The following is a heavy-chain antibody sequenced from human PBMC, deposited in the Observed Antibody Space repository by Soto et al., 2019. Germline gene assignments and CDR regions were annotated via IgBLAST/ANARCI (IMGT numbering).Heavy chain of an antibody. J-gene: IGHJ6*02. D-gene: IGHD3-3*01. CDR1: GGTFSSYA. CDR2: IIPIFGTA. V-gene: IGHV1-69*01. Sequence: QVQLVQSGAEVKKPGSSVKVSCKASGGTFSSYAISWVRQAPGQGLEWMGGIIPIFGTANYAQKFQGRVTITADESTSTAYMELSSLRSEDTAVYDCARDFTSYYDFWSGAGYYYYGMDVWGQGTTVTVSS. CDR3: ARDFTSYYDFWSGAGYYYYGMDV.